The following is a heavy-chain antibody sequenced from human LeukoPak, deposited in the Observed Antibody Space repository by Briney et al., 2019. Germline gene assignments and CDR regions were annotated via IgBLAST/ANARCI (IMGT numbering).Heavy chain of an antibody. D-gene: IGHD5-18*01. J-gene: IGHJ6*03. V-gene: IGHV4-34*01. CDR1: GGSFSGYY. Sequence: SETLSRTCAVYGGSFSGYYWSWIRQPPGKGLEWIGEINHSGSTNYNPSLKSRVTISVDTSKNQFSLKLSSVTAADTAVYYCARYKGSRGYSYGNYYYYYMDVWGKGTTVTVSS. CDR3: ARYKGSRGYSYGNYYYYYMDV. CDR2: INHSGST.